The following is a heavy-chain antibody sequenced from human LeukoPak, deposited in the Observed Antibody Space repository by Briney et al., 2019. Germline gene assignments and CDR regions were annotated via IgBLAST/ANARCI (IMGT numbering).Heavy chain of an antibody. V-gene: IGHV3-23*01. J-gene: IGHJ4*02. D-gene: IGHD1-26*01. Sequence: PGGSPRLSCAASGFTFSSYAMSWVRQAPGKGLEWVSGLSASGGATYSAESVRGRFIISRDNSKNTLYLQMNSLRVDDTAAYYCATISGSFEYLDYWGQGTLVTVSS. CDR3: ATISGSFEYLDY. CDR2: LSASGGAT. CDR1: GFTFSSYA.